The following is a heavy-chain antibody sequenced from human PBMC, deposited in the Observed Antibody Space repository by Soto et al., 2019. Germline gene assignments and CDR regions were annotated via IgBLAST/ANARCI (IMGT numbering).Heavy chain of an antibody. CDR3: ARGYGSGSYYDY. V-gene: IGHV4-4*02. CDR2: IYHSGST. J-gene: IGHJ4*02. CDR1: GGSISSSNW. D-gene: IGHD3-10*01. Sequence: SETLSLTCAVSGGSISSSNWWTWVRQPPGKGLEWIGEIYHSGSTNYNPSLKSRVTISVDKSKNQFPLNLNSVTAADTAVFYCARGYGSGSYYDYWGQGTLVNVAS.